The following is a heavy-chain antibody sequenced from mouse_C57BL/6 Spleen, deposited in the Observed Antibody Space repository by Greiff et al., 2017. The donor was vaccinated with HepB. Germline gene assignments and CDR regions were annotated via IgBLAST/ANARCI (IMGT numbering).Heavy chain of an antibody. CDR1: GFTFSDFY. D-gene: IGHD1-1*01. Sequence: EVQRVESGGGLVQSGRSLRLSCATSGFTFSDFYMEWVRQAPGKGLEWIAASRNKANDYTTEYSASVKGRFIVSRDTSQSILYLQMNALRAEDTAIYYCARDAPYYYGLDVWGTGTTVTVSS. CDR2: SRNKANDYTT. J-gene: IGHJ1*03. V-gene: IGHV7-1*01. CDR3: ARDAPYYYGLDV.